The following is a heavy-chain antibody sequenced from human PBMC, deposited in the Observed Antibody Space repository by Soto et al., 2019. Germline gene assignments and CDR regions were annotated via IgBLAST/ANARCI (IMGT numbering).Heavy chain of an antibody. J-gene: IGHJ4*02. D-gene: IGHD3-16*02. Sequence: GGSLRLSCAASGFTFSNAWMSWVRQAPGKGLEWVGRIKSKTDGGTTDYAAPVKGRFTISRDDSKNTLYLQMNSLKTEDTAVYYCTTAPYDYVWGSYRYDYWGQGTLVTVSS. CDR2: IKSKTDGGTT. CDR3: TTAPYDYVWGSYRYDY. CDR1: GFTFSNAW. V-gene: IGHV3-15*01.